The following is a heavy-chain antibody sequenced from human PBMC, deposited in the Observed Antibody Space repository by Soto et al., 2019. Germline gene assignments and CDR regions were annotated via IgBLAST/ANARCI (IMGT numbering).Heavy chain of an antibody. D-gene: IGHD2-15*01. CDR1: GYTFTNYG. J-gene: IGHJ4*02. CDR2: INTSNDNK. Sequence: ASVKVSCKASGYTFTNYGISWVRQAPGEGLEWVGWINTSNDNKLYAQKLQGRLTLTTDTSTSTAYMDLTTLRSDDTAVYFCARDPGAASFDFWAQGPLVTVSP. V-gene: IGHV1-18*01. CDR3: ARDPGAASFDF.